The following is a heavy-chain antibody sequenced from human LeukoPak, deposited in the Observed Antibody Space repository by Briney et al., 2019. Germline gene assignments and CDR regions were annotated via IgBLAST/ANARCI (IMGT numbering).Heavy chain of an antibody. CDR3: ARDHAADIVATGEDY. J-gene: IGHJ4*02. V-gene: IGHV3-30-3*01. CDR1: GFTFSNYA. D-gene: IGHD5-12*01. Sequence: PGGSLRLSCAASGFTFSNYAMHWVRQAPGKGLEWVAVISYDGRYKYYADSVKGRFTISRDNSRNTLYLQMNSLRGEDTAVYYCARDHAADIVATGEDYWGQGTLVTVSS. CDR2: ISYDGRYK.